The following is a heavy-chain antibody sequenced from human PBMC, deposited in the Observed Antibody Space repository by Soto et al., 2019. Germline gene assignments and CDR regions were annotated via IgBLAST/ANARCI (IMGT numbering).Heavy chain of an antibody. D-gene: IGHD6-19*01. CDR1: GYTFTDYY. CDR2: INPQGGGT. J-gene: IGHJ4*02. V-gene: IGHV1-2*04. CDR3: AKVHHLFDHSSPTHAYHFDY. Sequence: QVQLVQSGAEVKNPGASVKVSCSASGYTFTDYYLHWVRQAPGQGLEWMGWINPQGGGTNNAQRFRDWVPLTRESSISTAYLELSTLKSETTAVYYCAKVHHLFDHSSPTHAYHFDYWRQPALVNVSS.